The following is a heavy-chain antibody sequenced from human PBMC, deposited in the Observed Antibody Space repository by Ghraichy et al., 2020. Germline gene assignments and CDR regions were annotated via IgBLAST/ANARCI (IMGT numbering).Heavy chain of an antibody. CDR3: AKDTTNRALYGMDV. D-gene: IGHD3-3*02. CDR1: GFTFSSYG. CDR2: ISYDGSNK. Sequence: SLRLSCAASGFTFSSYGMHWVRQAPGKGLEWVAVISYDGSNKYYADSVKGRFTISRDNSKNTLYLQMNSLRAEDTAVYYCAKDTTNRALYGMDVWGQGTTVTVSS. V-gene: IGHV3-30*18. J-gene: IGHJ6*02.